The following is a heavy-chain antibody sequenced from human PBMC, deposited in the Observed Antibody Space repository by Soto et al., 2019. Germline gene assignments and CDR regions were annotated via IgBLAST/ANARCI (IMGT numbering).Heavy chain of an antibody. CDR3: ANSGGYDSSGQSGGEYFQH. J-gene: IGHJ1*01. CDR1: GFTFSSYA. D-gene: IGHD3-22*01. V-gene: IGHV3-23*01. CDR2: ISGSGGST. Sequence: EVQLLESGGGLVQPGGSLRLSCAASGFTFSSYAMSWVRQAPGKGLEWVSAISGSGGSTYYADSVKGRFTISRDNSKNTLYLQMNSLRAEDTAVYYCANSGGYDSSGQSGGEYFQHWGQGTLVTVSS.